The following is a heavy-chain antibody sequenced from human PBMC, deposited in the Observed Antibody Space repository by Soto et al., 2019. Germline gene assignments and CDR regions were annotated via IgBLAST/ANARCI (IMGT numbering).Heavy chain of an antibody. CDR1: GFTFSSYW. Sequence: GGSLRLSCAASGFTFSSYWMHWVRQAPGKGLVWVSRINSDGSSTSYADSVKGRFTISRDNSKNTLYLQMNSLRAEDTAVYYCAKDRRLGCSSTSCYYYYYYGMDVWGQGTTVTVSS. CDR3: AKDRRLGCSSTSCYYYYYYGMDV. J-gene: IGHJ6*02. V-gene: IGHV3-74*01. D-gene: IGHD2-2*01. CDR2: INSDGSST.